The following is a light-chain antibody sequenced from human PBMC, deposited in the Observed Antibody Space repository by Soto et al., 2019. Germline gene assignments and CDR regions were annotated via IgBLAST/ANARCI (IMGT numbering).Light chain of an antibody. Sequence: DIQMTQSPSSLSASVGDRVTITCQASQDISNYLNWYQQKPGKAPKLLIYDASNLETGVPSRFSRSGSATDFTFTISSMQPEDIATYYCQQYDNLPITFGQGTRLEIK. J-gene: IGKJ5*01. CDR2: DAS. CDR3: QQYDNLPIT. V-gene: IGKV1-33*01. CDR1: QDISNY.